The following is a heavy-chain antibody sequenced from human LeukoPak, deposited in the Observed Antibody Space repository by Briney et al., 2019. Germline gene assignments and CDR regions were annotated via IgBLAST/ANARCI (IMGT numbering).Heavy chain of an antibody. CDR3: ARGNIVSTITEVDY. CDR1: GFTFSSYA. V-gene: IGHV3-30*04. CDR2: ISYDGSNK. D-gene: IGHD5/OR15-5a*01. Sequence: GGSLRLSCAASGFTFSSYAMHWVRQAPGKGLEWVAVISYDGSNKYYADSVKGRFTISRGNSKNTLYLQMNSLRSEDTAVYYCARGNIVSTITEVDYWGQGTLVTVSS. J-gene: IGHJ4*02.